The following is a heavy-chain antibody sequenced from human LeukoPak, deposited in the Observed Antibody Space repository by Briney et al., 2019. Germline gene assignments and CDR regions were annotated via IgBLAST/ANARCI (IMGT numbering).Heavy chain of an antibody. Sequence: GASVKVSCKASGYIFTDYYMHWVRQAPGQGLEWMGWIVTNNGGTNYAQNFKGRVTMTRDTSVSTAYVEVSDLKSDDTAVYYCARGGPHHGFDIWAQGTMVTVSS. CDR1: GYIFTDYY. V-gene: IGHV1-2*02. J-gene: IGHJ3*02. CDR2: IVTNNGGT. CDR3: ARGGPHHGFDI.